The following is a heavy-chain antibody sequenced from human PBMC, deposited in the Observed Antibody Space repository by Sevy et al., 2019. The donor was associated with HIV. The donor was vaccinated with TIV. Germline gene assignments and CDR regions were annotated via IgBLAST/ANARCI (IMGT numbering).Heavy chain of an antibody. Sequence: GESLKISCKGSGYSFTSYWISWVRQMPGKGLEWMGRIDPSYSYTNYSPSFQGHVTISADKSISTAYLQWSSLKASDTAMYYCARGSITMVQGVIIPGDYYYYGMDVWGQGTTVTVSS. V-gene: IGHV5-10-1*01. D-gene: IGHD3-10*01. J-gene: IGHJ6*02. CDR2: IDPSYSYT. CDR3: ARGSITMVQGVIIPGDYYYYGMDV. CDR1: GYSFTSYW.